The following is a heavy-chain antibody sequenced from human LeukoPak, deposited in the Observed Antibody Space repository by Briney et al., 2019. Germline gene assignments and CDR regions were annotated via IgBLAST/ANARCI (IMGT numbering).Heavy chain of an antibody. CDR3: ARGGTTDDAFDI. J-gene: IGHJ3*02. D-gene: IGHD1-1*01. Sequence: ASVKVSCKASGYTFTSYDINWVRQATGQGLEWMGWMNPNSGNTGYAQKFQGRVTMTRNTSISTAYMELSRLRSDDTAVYYCARGGTTDDAFDIWGQGTMVTVSS. V-gene: IGHV1-8*01. CDR1: GYTFTSYD. CDR2: MNPNSGNT.